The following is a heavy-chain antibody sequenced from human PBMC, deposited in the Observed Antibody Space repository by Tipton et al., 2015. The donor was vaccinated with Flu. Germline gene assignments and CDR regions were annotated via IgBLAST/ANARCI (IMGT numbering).Heavy chain of an antibody. CDR2: ISSSGSTT. Sequence: VQLVQSGGGVVQPGRSLRLSCSAAGFSFSDYAAHWVRQAPGKGLEWVSYISSSGSTTYYADAVKGRFTISRDNARNLVFLQMNSLRVEDTAVYYCVRGYMTGRGGLLFDYWGQGTLVTVSS. V-gene: IGHV3-48*03. D-gene: IGHD3-9*01. J-gene: IGHJ4*02. CDR1: GFSFSDYA. CDR3: VRGYMTGRGGLLFDY.